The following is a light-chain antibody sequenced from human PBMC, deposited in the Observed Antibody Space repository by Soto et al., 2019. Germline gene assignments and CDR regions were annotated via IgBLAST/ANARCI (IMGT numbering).Light chain of an antibody. CDR1: QSVSSN. CDR3: QQYNNWPSWT. CDR2: GAS. V-gene: IGKV3-15*01. J-gene: IGKJ1*01. Sequence: EIVLTQSPGILSLSPGERATLSCRASQSVSSNYLAWYQHKPGQAPRLLIYGASTRATGIPARFSGSGSGAEFTLTISSLQSEDFAVYYCQQYNNWPSWTFGQGTKVDIK.